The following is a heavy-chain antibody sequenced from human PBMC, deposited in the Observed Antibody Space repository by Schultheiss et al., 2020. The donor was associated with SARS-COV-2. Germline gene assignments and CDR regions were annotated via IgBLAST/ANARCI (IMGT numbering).Heavy chain of an antibody. CDR1: GFMFSNYV. D-gene: IGHD3-22*01. Sequence: GESLKISCAASGFMFSNYVMNWVRQAPGKGLEWVSGIGGSGESTYYADSVKGRFTVSRDNSKNTLYLQMNSLRAEDTAVYYCAKERVKYYDRNAFDIWGQGTMVTVSS. CDR2: IGGSGEST. J-gene: IGHJ3*02. CDR3: AKERVKYYDRNAFDI. V-gene: IGHV3-23*01.